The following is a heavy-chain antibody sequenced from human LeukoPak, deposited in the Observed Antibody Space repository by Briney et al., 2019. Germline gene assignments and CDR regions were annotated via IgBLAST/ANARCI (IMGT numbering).Heavy chain of an antibody. CDR2: VWHDGSHK. Sequence: GGSLRLSCAASGFSFDTYAMHWVRQAPGQGLEWVALVWHDGSHKFYSNSVRGQFTISRDNSKNTVYLQMNNLRPDDTAVYYCAREIFGSGSYPDLWGQGTLVTVSS. D-gene: IGHD3-10*01. CDR3: AREIFGSGSYPDL. CDR1: GFSFDTYA. V-gene: IGHV3-33*01. J-gene: IGHJ4*02.